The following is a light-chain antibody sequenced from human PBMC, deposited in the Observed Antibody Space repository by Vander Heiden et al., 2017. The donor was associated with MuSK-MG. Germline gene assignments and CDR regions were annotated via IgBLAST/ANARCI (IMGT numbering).Light chain of an antibody. CDR3: CSYAGSSTLEV. J-gene: IGLJ2*01. CDR2: EVS. Sequence: QSALTQPASVSGSPGQSLTISCPGTSSDVGSYNLVSWYQHHPGKAPKLMIYEVSKRPSGVSNRFSGSKSGNTASLTISGLQADDEADYYCCSYAGSSTLEVFGGGTKLTVL. V-gene: IGLV2-23*02. CDR1: SSDVGSYNL.